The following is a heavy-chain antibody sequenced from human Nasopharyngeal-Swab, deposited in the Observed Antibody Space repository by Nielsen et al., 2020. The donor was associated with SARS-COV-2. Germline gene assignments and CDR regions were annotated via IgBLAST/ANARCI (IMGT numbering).Heavy chain of an antibody. J-gene: IGHJ5*02. CDR1: GYSFSTSW. D-gene: IGHD2-8*01. Sequence: GESLKISCQGSGYSFSTSWIGWVRQLPGKGPEWMGIINPSDSDTRYSPSFEGQVTISADRSTSTAYLQWGSLKASDSAIYYCARRDSRSSGVDLWGQGTLVTVSS. CDR2: INPSDSDT. V-gene: IGHV5-51*01. CDR3: ARRDSRSSGVDL.